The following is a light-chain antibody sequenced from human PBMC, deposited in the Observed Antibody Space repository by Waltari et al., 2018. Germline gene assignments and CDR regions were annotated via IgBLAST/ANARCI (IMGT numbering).Light chain of an antibody. CDR3: QQYGRSPPYT. CDR1: QSVDSNY. J-gene: IGKJ2*01. CDR2: GAS. V-gene: IGKV3-20*01. Sequence: VLLTQSPGTLSLSPGEGATLSCRASQSVDSNYLAWYQQKPGQPPRLLIYGASNSATGIPDRFSGSGSGTDFTLTIGRLGPADVAVYYCQQYGRSPPYTFGQGTKLEIK.